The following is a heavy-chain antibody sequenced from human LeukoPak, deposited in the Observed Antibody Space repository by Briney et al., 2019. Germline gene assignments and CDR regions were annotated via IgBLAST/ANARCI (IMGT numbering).Heavy chain of an antibody. Sequence: GGSLRLSCAASGFTFSSYAMGWVRQAPGKGLELVSSISGSGAGTYCADSVKGRCTISRDNSKNTVFLQLNSLRAEDTAVYYCARRSPNYYFDYWGQGTPVTVSS. CDR2: ISGSGAGT. V-gene: IGHV3-23*01. CDR3: ARRSPNYYFDY. CDR1: GFTFSSYA. J-gene: IGHJ4*02.